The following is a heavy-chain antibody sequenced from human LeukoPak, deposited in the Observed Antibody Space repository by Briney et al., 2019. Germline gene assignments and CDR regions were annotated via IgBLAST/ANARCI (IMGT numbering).Heavy chain of an antibody. CDR3: ARHVEAYCGGDCYSHWFDP. CDR1: GGSISSYY. D-gene: IGHD2-21*02. Sequence: KPSETLSLTCTVSGGSISSYYWSWIRQPPGKGLEWIGYIYYSGSTNYNPSLKSRVTISVDTSKNQFSLKLSSVTAADTAVYYCARHVEAYCGGDCYSHWFDPWGQGTLVTVSS. CDR2: IYYSGST. V-gene: IGHV4-59*08. J-gene: IGHJ5*02.